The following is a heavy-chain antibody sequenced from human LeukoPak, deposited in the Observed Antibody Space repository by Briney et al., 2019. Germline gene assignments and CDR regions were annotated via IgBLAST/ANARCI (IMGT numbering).Heavy chain of an antibody. Sequence: PGGSLRLSCAASGFTVSSNYMSWVRQAPGKGLEWVSVIYSGGSTYYADSVKGRFTISRDNSKNTLYLQMNSLRAEDTAVYYCARGHYCSSTSCDTDYWGQGTLVTVSS. CDR3: ARGHYCSSTSCDTDY. CDR2: IYSGGST. CDR1: GFTVSSNY. V-gene: IGHV3-66*01. D-gene: IGHD2-2*01. J-gene: IGHJ4*02.